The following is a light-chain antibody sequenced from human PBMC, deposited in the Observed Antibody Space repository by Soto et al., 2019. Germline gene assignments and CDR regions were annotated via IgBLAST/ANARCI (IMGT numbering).Light chain of an antibody. V-gene: IGLV1-40*01. Sequence: QLVLTPPPSVSGAPGQRVTISCTGSSSNIGAGYDVHWYQQLPGTAPKLLIYGNNNRPSGVPDRFSGSKSGTSASLAITGLQAEDEADYYCQSYDSSLSGYVFGTGTKVTVL. CDR2: GNN. CDR1: SSNIGAGYD. J-gene: IGLJ1*01. CDR3: QSYDSSLSGYV.